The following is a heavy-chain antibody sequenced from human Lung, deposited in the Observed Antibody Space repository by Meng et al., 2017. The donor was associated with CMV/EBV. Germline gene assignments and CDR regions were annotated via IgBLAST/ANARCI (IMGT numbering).Heavy chain of an antibody. J-gene: IGHJ4*02. V-gene: IGHV3-30*02. Sequence: QVRLGELGGGVVQPGGSLRLSCGASGLSTYGMHWVRQVPGKGLEWVAFIWFDGSSKYYADSVKGRFSISRDNSKNTLYLQMNSLRPEDTGVYYCAKDGKSGGYFDYWGQGTLVTVSS. CDR2: IWFDGSSK. D-gene: IGHD1-1*01. CDR3: AKDGKSGGYFDY. CDR1: GLSTYG.